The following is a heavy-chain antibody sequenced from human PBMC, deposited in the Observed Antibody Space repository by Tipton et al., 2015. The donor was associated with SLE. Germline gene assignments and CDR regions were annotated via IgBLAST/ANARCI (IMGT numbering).Heavy chain of an antibody. V-gene: IGHV4-4*08. CDR1: GDSLTSEC. D-gene: IGHD4-11*01. Sequence: TLSLTCKVSGDSLTSECWGWIRQTPAKGLEWIGRIYTSGSTNYNPSLKSRVTISVDTSKNQFSLRLNSVTAADTAVYYCAREAGDGMTTVDFDYWGQGTLVTVSS. CDR2: IYTSGST. CDR3: AREAGDGMTTVDFDY. J-gene: IGHJ4*02.